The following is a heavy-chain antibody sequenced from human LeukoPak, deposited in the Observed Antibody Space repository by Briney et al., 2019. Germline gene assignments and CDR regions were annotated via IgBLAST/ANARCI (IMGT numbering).Heavy chain of an antibody. Sequence: SETLSLTCTVSGGSISSYYWSWIRQPPGKGLEWIGEINHSGSTNYNPSLKSRVTISVDTSKNQFSLKLSSVTAADTAVYYCARGEGGCSSTSCYTYPFDYWGQGTLVTVSS. V-gene: IGHV4-34*01. J-gene: IGHJ4*02. D-gene: IGHD2-2*02. CDR1: GGSISSYY. CDR2: INHSGST. CDR3: ARGEGGCSSTSCYTYPFDY.